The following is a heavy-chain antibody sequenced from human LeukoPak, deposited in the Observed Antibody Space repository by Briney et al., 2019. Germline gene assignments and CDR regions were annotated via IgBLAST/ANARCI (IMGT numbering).Heavy chain of an antibody. J-gene: IGHJ4*02. CDR2: INPNSGGT. D-gene: IGHD3-10*01. Sequence: ASVKVSCKASGYTFTGYYMHWVRQAPGQGLEWMGWINPNSGGTNYAQKFQGRVTMTRDTSISTAYMELSRLRSDDTAVYYCATITMVRGVTPPWGQGTLVTVSS. V-gene: IGHV1-2*02. CDR3: ATITMVRGVTPP. CDR1: GYTFTGYY.